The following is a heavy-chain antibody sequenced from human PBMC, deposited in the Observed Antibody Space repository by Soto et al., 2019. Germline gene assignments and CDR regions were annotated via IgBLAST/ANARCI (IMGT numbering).Heavy chain of an antibody. V-gene: IGHV3-48*01. CDR2: ISSSSSTI. Sequence: GGSLRLSCAASGFTFSSYSMNWVRQAPGKGLEWVSYISSSSSTIYYADSVKGRFTISRDNAKNSLYLQMNSLRAEDTAVYYCASRSSSLSGYSGNVFDYWGQGTLVTVSS. J-gene: IGHJ4*02. D-gene: IGHD6-6*01. CDR1: GFTFSSYS. CDR3: ASRSSSLSGYSGNVFDY.